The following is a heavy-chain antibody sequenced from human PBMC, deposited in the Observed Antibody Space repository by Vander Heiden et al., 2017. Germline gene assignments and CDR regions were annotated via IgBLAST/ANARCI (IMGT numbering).Heavy chain of an antibody. J-gene: IGHJ5*02. CDR1: GFTFSSYG. V-gene: IGHV3-23*01. CDR2: ISGSDGST. CDR3: AKDASGDSSGYYLNWFDP. Sequence: EVQLLESGGGLVPPGGSLRLSCAASGFTFSSYGLSWVRQAPGKGLEWVSGISGSDGSTYYADSVKGRFTISRDNSKNTLYLQMNNLRAEDTAVYYCAKDASGDSSGYYLNWFDPWGQGTLVTVSS. D-gene: IGHD3-22*01.